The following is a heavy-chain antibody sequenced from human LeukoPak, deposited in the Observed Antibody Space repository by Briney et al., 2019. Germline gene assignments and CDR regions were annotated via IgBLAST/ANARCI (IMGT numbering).Heavy chain of an antibody. CDR3: ARDTPYYYGSGNLDY. Sequence: PGGSLRLSCAASGFTFSSYSMNWVRQAPGKGLEWVSYISSSSSTIYYADSVKGRFTISRDNAKNSLYLQMNSLRAEDTAVYYCARDTPYYYGSGNLDYWGQGTLVTVSS. CDR1: GFTFSSYS. D-gene: IGHD3-10*01. CDR2: ISSSSSTI. J-gene: IGHJ4*02. V-gene: IGHV3-48*04.